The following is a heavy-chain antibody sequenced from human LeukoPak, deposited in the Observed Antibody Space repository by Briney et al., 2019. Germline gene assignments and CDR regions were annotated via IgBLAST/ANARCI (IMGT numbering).Heavy chain of an antibody. CDR1: GYTFTGYY. CDR3: ARVEESCSSSNCHTGGGRYGY. V-gene: IGHV1-2*02. J-gene: IGHJ4*02. D-gene: IGHD2-2*02. CDR2: INPNSGGT. Sequence: GASVKVSCKASGYTFTGYYMHWVRQAPGQGLEWMGWINPNSGGTNYAQKFQGRVSMTRDTSIGTVYMELSRLRSDDMAVYYCARVEESCSSSNCHTGGGRYGYWGQGTLVIVSS.